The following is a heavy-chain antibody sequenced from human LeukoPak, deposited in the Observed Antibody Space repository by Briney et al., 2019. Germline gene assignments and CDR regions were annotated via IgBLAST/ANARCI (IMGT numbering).Heavy chain of an antibody. Sequence: SETLSLTCTVSGGSISSYYWSWIRQPPGKGLEWIGYIYYSGSTNYNPSLKSRVTISVDTSKNQFSLKLSSVTAADTAVYYCARDQKRGMSWELLRAQTYDGFDVWGQGTMVTVSS. CDR2: IYYSGST. V-gene: IGHV4-59*12. D-gene: IGHD1-26*01. J-gene: IGHJ3*01. CDR1: GGSISSYY. CDR3: ARDQKRGMSWELLRAQTYDGFDV.